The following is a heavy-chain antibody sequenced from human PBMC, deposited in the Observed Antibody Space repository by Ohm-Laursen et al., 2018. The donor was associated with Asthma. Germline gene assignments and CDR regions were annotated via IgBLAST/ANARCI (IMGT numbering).Heavy chain of an antibody. V-gene: IGHV3-21*01. J-gene: IGHJ1*01. CDR2: ISTASSFI. CDR1: GYSFSLYS. Sequence: SLRLSCAASGYSFSLYSIHWVRQIPGKGLEWVASISTASSFIYYADSVGGRFTTSRDNARNSVYLQMNSLRAEDTALYYCARIGPEWELPGREYSLHHWGEGTLVTVSS. CDR3: ARIGPEWELPGREYSLHH. D-gene: IGHD1-26*01.